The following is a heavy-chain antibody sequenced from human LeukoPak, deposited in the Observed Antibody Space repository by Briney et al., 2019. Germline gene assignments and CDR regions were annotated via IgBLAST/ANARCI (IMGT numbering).Heavy chain of an antibody. J-gene: IGHJ4*02. CDR3: ARHEYFVNY. V-gene: IGHV4-39*01. CDR1: GGSISSSSYY. Sequence: SETLSLTCTVSGGSISSSSYYWGWIRQPPGKGLEWIGSFYYSGSTYYNPSLKGRVTISVDTSKNQFSLNLSSMIAADTAVYYWARHEYFVNYWGQGTLVTVSS. D-gene: IGHD2/OR15-2a*01. CDR2: FYYSGST.